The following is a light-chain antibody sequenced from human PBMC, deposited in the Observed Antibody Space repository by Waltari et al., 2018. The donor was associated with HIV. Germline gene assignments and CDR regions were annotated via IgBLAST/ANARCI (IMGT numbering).Light chain of an antibody. Sequence: QAVLTQPASLSASPGASASLTCTLRSGIDVAIYRIYWYQQQPGSPPQYLLRYKSDSDKQQGSGVPSRFSGSKDASANAGMLLISGLQSGDEADYYCVIWHNSAWVFGGGTKLTVL. CDR3: VIWHNSAWV. CDR2: YKSDSDK. J-gene: IGLJ2*01. CDR1: SGIDVAIYR. V-gene: IGLV5-45*01.